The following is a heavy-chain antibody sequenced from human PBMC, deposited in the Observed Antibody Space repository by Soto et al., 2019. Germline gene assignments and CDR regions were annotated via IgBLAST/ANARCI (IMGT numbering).Heavy chain of an antibody. CDR3: ARVRIVYYDFWSGQNWFDP. J-gene: IGHJ5*02. D-gene: IGHD3-3*01. V-gene: IGHV1-8*01. Sequence: ASVKVSCKASGYTFTSYDINWVRQATGQGLEWMGWMNPNSGNTGYAQKFQGRVTMTRNTSISTAYMELSSLRSEDTAVYYCARVRIVYYDFWSGQNWFDPWGQGTLVTVSS. CDR1: GYTFTSYD. CDR2: MNPNSGNT.